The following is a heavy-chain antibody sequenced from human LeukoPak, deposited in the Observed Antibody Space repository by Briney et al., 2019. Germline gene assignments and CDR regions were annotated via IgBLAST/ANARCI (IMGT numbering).Heavy chain of an antibody. CDR3: ARVPVFTMIVVGYAFDI. J-gene: IGHJ3*02. CDR1: GFTFDDYG. V-gene: IGHV3-20*04. D-gene: IGHD3-22*01. CDR2: INWNGGST. Sequence: GSLRLSCAAAGFTFDDYGMSWVRQAPGKGLEWVSGINWNGGSTGYADSVKGRFTISRDNAKNSLYLQMNSLRAEDTALYYCARVPVFTMIVVGYAFDIWGQGTMVTVSS.